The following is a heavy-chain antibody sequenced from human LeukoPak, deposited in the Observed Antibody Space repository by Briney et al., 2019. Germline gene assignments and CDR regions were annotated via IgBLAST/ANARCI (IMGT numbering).Heavy chain of an antibody. Sequence: PGGSLRLSCAASGFTFSSYAMSWVRQAPGKGLEWVSAISGSGGSTYYADSVKGRFTISRDNSKSTLYLQMNSLRAEDTAVYYCAKDQRVATISSFDYWGQGTLVTVSS. V-gene: IGHV3-23*01. CDR3: AKDQRVATISSFDY. D-gene: IGHD5-12*01. CDR2: ISGSGGST. J-gene: IGHJ4*02. CDR1: GFTFSSYA.